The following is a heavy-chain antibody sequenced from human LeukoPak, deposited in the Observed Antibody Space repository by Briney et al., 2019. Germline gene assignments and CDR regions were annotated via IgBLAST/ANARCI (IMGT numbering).Heavy chain of an antibody. CDR3: GTGWAVDF. J-gene: IGHJ4*02. CDR2: ISSSSSTI. D-gene: IGHD5-24*01. V-gene: IGHV3-48*04. Sequence: GGSLRLSCAASGFTFSSYSMNWVRQAPGKGLEWVSYISSSSSTIYYADSVKGRFTISRDNAKNLLYLQMNSLRAEDTAVYYCGTGWAVDFWGQGTLVTVSS. CDR1: GFTFSSYS.